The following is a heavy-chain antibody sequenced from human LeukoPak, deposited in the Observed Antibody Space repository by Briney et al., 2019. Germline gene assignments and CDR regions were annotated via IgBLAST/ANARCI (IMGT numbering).Heavy chain of an antibody. CDR2: ISAYNGNT. CDR3: AREEGAPIAAANI. CDR1: GGTFSSYA. D-gene: IGHD6-13*01. Sequence: ASVKVSCKASGGTFSSYAISWVRQAPGQGLEWMGWISAYNGNTNYAQKLQGRVTMTTDTSTSTAYMELRSLRSDDTAVYYCAREEGAPIAAANIWGLGTMVTVSS. V-gene: IGHV1-18*01. J-gene: IGHJ3*02.